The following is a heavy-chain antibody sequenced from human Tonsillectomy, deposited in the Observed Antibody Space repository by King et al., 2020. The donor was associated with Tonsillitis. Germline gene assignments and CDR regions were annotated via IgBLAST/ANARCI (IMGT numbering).Heavy chain of an antibody. CDR3: ARDFAMDV. Sequence: VQLVESGGGLVKSGGSLRLSCAASGFIFSSYSMNWVRQAPGKGLEWFSSIISRITYIYYADSVKGRFTISGDNAKNSLYLQMNSLRAEDTAMYYCARDFAMDVWGQGTTVTVSS. J-gene: IGHJ6*02. CDR1: GFIFSSYS. CDR2: IISRITYI. V-gene: IGHV3-21*01.